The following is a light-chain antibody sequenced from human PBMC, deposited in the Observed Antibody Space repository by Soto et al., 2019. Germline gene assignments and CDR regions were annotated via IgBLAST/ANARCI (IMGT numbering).Light chain of an antibody. Sequence: NFMLTQPHSVLESPGKTVTISCTRSSGSIASNYVQWYQQRPGSAPTTVIYEDNQRPSGVPDRFSGSIDSSSNSASLTISGLKTEDEADYYCQSYDSSSVVFGGGTKVTVL. CDR2: EDN. J-gene: IGLJ2*01. CDR1: SGSIASNY. CDR3: QSYDSSSVV. V-gene: IGLV6-57*04.